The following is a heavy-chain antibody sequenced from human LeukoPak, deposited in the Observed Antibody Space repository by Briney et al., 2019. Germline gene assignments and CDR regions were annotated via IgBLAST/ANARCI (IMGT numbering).Heavy chain of an antibody. CDR3: AGLGRDGYNSRRVYYYYMDV. D-gene: IGHD5-24*01. CDR2: ISAYNGNT. J-gene: IGHJ6*03. V-gene: IGHV1-18*01. Sequence: GASVKVSCKASGYTFTSYGISWVRQAPGQGLEWMGWISAYNGNTNYAQKLQGRVTMTTDTSTSTAYMELRSLRSDDTAVYHCAGLGRDGYNSRRVYYYYMDVWGKGTTVTVSS. CDR1: GYTFTSYG.